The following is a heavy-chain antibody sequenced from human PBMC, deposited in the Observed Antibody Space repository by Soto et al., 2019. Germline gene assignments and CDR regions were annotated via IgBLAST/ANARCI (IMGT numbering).Heavy chain of an antibody. J-gene: IGHJ4*02. D-gene: IGHD3-22*01. V-gene: IGHV3-74*01. Sequence: EVQLVESGGGLVQPGGSLRLSCAASGFTFSSYWMHWVRQAPGKGLVWVSRISGDGSSTTYADSVKGRFIISRDNAKNTLYLQMNSLRVEYTAVYYCTRPRYDGSGTPFDHWGQGTLVTVAS. CDR2: ISGDGSST. CDR1: GFTFSSYW. CDR3: TRPRYDGSGTPFDH.